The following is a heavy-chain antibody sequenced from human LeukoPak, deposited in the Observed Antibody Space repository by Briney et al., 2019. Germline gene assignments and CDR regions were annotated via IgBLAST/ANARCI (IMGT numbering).Heavy chain of an antibody. CDR2: ISSSSSTI. CDR1: GFTFSSYS. CDR3: ARTYYDFWSCYDVWFDP. V-gene: IGHV3-48*01. Sequence: GGSLRLSCAASGFTFSSYSMNWVRQAPGKGLEWVSYISSSSSTIYYADSVKGRFTISRDNARNSLYLQMNSLRAEDTAVYYCARTYYDFWSCYDVWFDPWGQGTLVTVSS. J-gene: IGHJ5*02. D-gene: IGHD3-3*01.